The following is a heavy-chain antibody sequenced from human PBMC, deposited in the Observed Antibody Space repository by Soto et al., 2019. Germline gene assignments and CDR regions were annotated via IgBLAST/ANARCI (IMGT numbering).Heavy chain of an antibody. CDR1: GYSFTIYW. Sequence: GESLKISCEGSGYSFTIYWIGLVLQMPGKGLEWMGIIYPCDSDTRYSPSLQGQVTISADKSISTAYLQWSSLKASDTAMYYCARHDDYSGSYYHYWGQGTLVTVSS. V-gene: IGHV5-51*01. CDR2: IYPCDSDT. D-gene: IGHD1-26*01. CDR3: ARHDDYSGSYYHY. J-gene: IGHJ4*02.